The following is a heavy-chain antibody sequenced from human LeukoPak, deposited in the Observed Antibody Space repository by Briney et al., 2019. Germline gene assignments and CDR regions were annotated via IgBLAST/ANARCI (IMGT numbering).Heavy chain of an antibody. CDR2: ISSTGSTI. CDR3: ARLLRLGSTTPPGYFDY. D-gene: IGHD3-16*01. Sequence: PGGSLRLSCAASGFTFSKYYMSWIRQAPGKGLEWVSYISSTGSTIYYADSVKGRFTISRDNAKNSLYLQMNSLRAEDTAVYYCARLLRLGSTTPPGYFDYWGQGTLVTVSS. V-gene: IGHV3-11*01. CDR1: GFTFSKYY. J-gene: IGHJ4*02.